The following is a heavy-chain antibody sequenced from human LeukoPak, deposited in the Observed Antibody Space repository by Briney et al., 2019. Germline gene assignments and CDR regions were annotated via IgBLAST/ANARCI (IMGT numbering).Heavy chain of an antibody. J-gene: IGHJ3*02. CDR2: MSRSGGS. D-gene: IGHD2-2*01. CDR3: ARLLVPAASGAFDI. V-gene: IGHV4-4*07. Sequence: SETLSLTCTVSTGSISSYYWSWFRQPAGKGLEWIGRMSRSGGSNFNPSLKSRVTISVDSSKRQVSLKLTSVTAADTAVYYCARLLVPAASGAFDIWGQGTIVTVSS. CDR1: TGSISSYY.